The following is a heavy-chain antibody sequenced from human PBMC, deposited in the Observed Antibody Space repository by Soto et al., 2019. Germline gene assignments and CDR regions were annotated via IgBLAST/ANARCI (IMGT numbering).Heavy chain of an antibody. D-gene: IGHD2-15*01. Sequence: QVQLQESGPGLVKPSETLSLTCTVSGGSVSNDNYYWTWIRQTPGKGLEWIGFIYYSGNTNCDPPLKSRVTISLDPSKSQFYLKLSSVTAADTAVYYCSGGSPYGFDILGQGTMVTVSS. CDR3: SGGSPYGFDI. V-gene: IGHV4-61*01. CDR2: IYYSGNT. J-gene: IGHJ3*02. CDR1: GGSVSNDNYY.